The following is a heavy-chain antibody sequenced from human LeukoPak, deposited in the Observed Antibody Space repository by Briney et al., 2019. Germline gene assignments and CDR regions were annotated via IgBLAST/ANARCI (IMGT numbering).Heavy chain of an antibody. V-gene: IGHV4-59*11. CDR1: GGSISSHY. Sequence: SETLSLTCTVSGGSISSHYWSWIRQPPGKGLEWIGYIYYSGSTNYNPSLKSRVTTSVDTSKNQFSLKLSSVTAADTAVYYCARANRGYYDSSGYSPWFGPWGQGTLVTVSS. CDR2: IYYSGST. D-gene: IGHD3-22*01. J-gene: IGHJ5*02. CDR3: ARANRGYYDSSGYSPWFGP.